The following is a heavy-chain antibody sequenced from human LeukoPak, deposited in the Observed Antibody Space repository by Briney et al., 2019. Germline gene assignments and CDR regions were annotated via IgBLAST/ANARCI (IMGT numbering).Heavy chain of an antibody. J-gene: IGHJ3*02. CDR2: IYYSGST. CDR3: ARAYQLLAFDI. Sequence: SETLSLTCTVSGGSISSYYWSWIRQPPGKGLEWIGYIYYSGSTNYNPSLKSRVTISVDTSKNQFSLKLSSVTAADTAVYYCARAYQLLAFDIWGQGTMVTVSS. V-gene: IGHV4-59*01. D-gene: IGHD2-2*01. CDR1: GGSISSYY.